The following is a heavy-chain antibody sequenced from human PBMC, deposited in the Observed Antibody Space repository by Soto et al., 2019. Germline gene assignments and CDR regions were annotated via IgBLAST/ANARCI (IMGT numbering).Heavy chain of an antibody. V-gene: IGHV4-30-2*01. CDR3: ARAGVVGATALDY. J-gene: IGHJ4*02. Sequence: QLQLQESGSGLVKPSQTLSLTCAVSGGSISSGGYSWSWIRQPPGKGLEWIGYIYHSGSTYYNPSLKRRAPXSXDXXKNQCSLKLSSVPAADTAVYYCARAGVVGATALDYWDQGTLVTVSS. D-gene: IGHD1-26*01. CDR1: GGSISSGGYS. CDR2: IYHSGST.